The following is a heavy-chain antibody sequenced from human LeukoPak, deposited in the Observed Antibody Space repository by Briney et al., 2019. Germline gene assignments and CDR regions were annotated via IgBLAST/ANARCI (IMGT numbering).Heavy chain of an antibody. V-gene: IGHV3-23*01. D-gene: IGHD1-26*01. J-gene: IGHJ3*02. CDR3: ARDFSGRGDAFDI. CDR1: GFAFSNYA. Sequence: LSGGSLRLSCAASGFAFSNYAMNWVRQAPGRGLEWVSTVSGGGGTTHYADSVKGRFIISRDNSKNTLYLQMNSLRAEDTAVYYCARDFSGRGDAFDIWGQGTMVTVSS. CDR2: VSGGGGTT.